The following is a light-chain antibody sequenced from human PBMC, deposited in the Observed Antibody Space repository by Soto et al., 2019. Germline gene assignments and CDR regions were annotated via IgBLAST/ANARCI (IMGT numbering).Light chain of an antibody. Sequence: EIVLTQSPGTLSLFPGERATLSCRASQRVGSSSLAWYQQKPGQAPRLLIYGASSGATGIPDRFSGSGSGTDFTLSISRLESEDFAVYFCQRYGTSPAFGGGTKVDIK. V-gene: IGKV3-20*01. J-gene: IGKJ4*01. CDR3: QRYGTSPA. CDR1: QRVGSSS. CDR2: GAS.